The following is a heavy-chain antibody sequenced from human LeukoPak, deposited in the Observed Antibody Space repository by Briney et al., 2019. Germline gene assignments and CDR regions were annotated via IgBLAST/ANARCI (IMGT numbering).Heavy chain of an antibody. V-gene: IGHV4-61*01. Sequence: SETLSLTCTVSGGSVSSGSYYWSWIRQPPGKGLKWIGYIYYSGSTNYNPSLKSRVTISVDTSKNQFSLKLSSVTAADTAVYYCARGPPSTYSSGWYDYWGQGTLVTVSS. J-gene: IGHJ4*02. CDR1: GGSVSSGSYY. CDR3: ARGPPSTYSSGWYDY. CDR2: IYYSGST. D-gene: IGHD6-19*01.